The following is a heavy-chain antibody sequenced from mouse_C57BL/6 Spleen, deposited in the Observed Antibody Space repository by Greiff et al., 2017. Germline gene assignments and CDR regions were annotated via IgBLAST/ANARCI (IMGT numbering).Heavy chain of an antibody. J-gene: IGHJ3*01. V-gene: IGHV1-64*01. Sequence: QVHVKQSGAELVKPGASVKLSCKASGYTFTSYWMHWVKQRPGQGLEWIGMIHPNSGSTNYNEKFKSKATLTVDKSSSTAYMQLSSLTSEDSAVYYCARDEEIYYGNSAYWGQGTLVTVSA. CDR1: GYTFTSYW. CDR3: ARDEEIYYGNSAY. CDR2: IHPNSGST. D-gene: IGHD2-1*01.